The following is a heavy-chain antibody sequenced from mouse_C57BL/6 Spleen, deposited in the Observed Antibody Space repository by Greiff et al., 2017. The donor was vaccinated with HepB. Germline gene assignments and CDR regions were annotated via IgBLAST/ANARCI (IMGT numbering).Heavy chain of an antibody. V-gene: IGHV5-6*01. CDR1: GFTFSSYG. J-gene: IGHJ1*03. CDR2: ISSGGSYT. CDR3: ARQDYGSSRGYFDV. Sequence: EVKLMESGGDLVKPGGSLKLSCAASGFTFSSYGMSWVRPTPDKRLEWVATISSGGSYTYYPDSVKGRFTISRDNAKNTLYLQMSSLKSEDTAMYYCARQDYGSSRGYFDVWGTGTTVTVSS. D-gene: IGHD1-1*01.